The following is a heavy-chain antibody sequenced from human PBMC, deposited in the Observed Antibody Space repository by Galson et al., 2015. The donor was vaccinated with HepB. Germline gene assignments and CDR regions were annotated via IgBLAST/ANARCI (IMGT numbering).Heavy chain of an antibody. J-gene: IGHJ6*02. V-gene: IGHV1-69*13. D-gene: IGHD5-24*01. CDR3: ARGEMAKIGFWYYYYGIDV. CDR2: IIPIFGTA. Sequence: SVKVSCKASGGTFSSYAISWVRQAPGQGLEWMGGIIPIFGTANYAQKFQGRVTITADESTSTAYMELSSLRSEDTAVYYCARGEMAKIGFWYYYYGIDVWGQGTTVTVSS. CDR1: GGTFSSYA.